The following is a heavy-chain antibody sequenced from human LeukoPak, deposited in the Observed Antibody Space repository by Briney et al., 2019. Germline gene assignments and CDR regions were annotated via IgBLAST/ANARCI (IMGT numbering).Heavy chain of an antibody. CDR3: ARTIAVAGTGWFDP. Sequence: SETLSLTCTVSGGSISSYYWSWIRQPPGKGLEWIGYIYYSGSTYYNPSLKSRVTISVDTSKNQFSLKLSSVTAADTAVYYCARTIAVAGTGWFDPWGQGTLVTVSS. CDR1: GGSISSYY. D-gene: IGHD6-19*01. J-gene: IGHJ5*02. V-gene: IGHV4-59*12. CDR2: IYYSGST.